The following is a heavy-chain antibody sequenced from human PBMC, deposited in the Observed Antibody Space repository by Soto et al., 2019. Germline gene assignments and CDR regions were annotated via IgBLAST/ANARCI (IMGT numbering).Heavy chain of an antibody. J-gene: IGHJ4*02. D-gene: IGHD6-13*01. CDR3: AREVGSSSWYLAYFDY. CDR2: IKQDGSEK. Sequence: EVQLVESGGGLVQPGGSLRLSCAASGFTFSSYWMSWVRQAPGKGLEWVANIKQDGSEKYYVDSVKGRFTISRDNAKNSLYLQMNSLRAEDTAVYYCAREVGSSSWYLAYFDYWGQGTLVTVSS. CDR1: GFTFSSYW. V-gene: IGHV3-7*01.